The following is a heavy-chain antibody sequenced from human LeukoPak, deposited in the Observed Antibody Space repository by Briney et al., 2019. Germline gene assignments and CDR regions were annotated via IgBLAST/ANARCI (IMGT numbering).Heavy chain of an antibody. CDR2: INPNSGGT. J-gene: IGHJ4*02. CDR3: ARVYDYYDSSVYLGY. V-gene: IGHV1-2*06. CDR1: GYTFTVYY. D-gene: IGHD3-22*01. Sequence: ASVKVSCKASGYTFTVYYMHWVRQAPGQGLEWMGRINPNSGGTNYAQTLQGRVTMTPDTSISTDYMELRSLRSDDTAVYYCARVYDYYDSSVYLGYWGQGTLVTVSS.